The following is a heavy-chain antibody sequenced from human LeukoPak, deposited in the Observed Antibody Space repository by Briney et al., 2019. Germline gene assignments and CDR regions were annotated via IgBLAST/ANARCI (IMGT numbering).Heavy chain of an antibody. CDR2: TYYRSKWYN. CDR1: GDSFSSNSAA. D-gene: IGHD6-19*01. CDR3: ARGWGAVAGIFDY. Sequence: SQTLSLTCALSGDSFSSNSAAWHWIRQSPSRGLEWLVRTYYRSKWYNDYAVSVKSRITINPDTSKNQFSLQLNSVTPEDTAVYYCARGWGAVAGIFDYWGQGTLVTVSS. V-gene: IGHV6-1*01. J-gene: IGHJ4*02.